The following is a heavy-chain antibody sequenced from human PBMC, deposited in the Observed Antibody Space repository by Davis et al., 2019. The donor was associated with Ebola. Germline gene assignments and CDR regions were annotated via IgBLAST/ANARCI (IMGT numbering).Heavy chain of an antibody. CDR1: GFTFDDYA. J-gene: IGHJ3*02. CDR2: INWNGGSS. CDR3: ARAQWPEAFDI. Sequence: GESLKISCAASGFTFDDYAMAWVRQPPGKGLEWVSGINWNGGSSGYTDSVKGRFTISRDNAKNSLYLQMNSLRAEDTAVYYCARAQWPEAFDIWGQGTMVTVSS. D-gene: IGHD6-19*01. V-gene: IGHV3-20*04.